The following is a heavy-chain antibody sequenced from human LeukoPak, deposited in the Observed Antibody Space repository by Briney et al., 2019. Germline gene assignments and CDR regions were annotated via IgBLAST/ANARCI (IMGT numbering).Heavy chain of an antibody. CDR2: ITGSGATT. Sequence: GGPLRLSCAASGFTFSGYAMSWVRQAPGKGLEGVSLITGSGATTYYADSVRGRFTVSRDNSKNTLYLQMNSLRAEDTAVYFCAKGDCGGTCLLIDNWGQGTWSPSPQ. D-gene: IGHD2-15*01. V-gene: IGHV3-23*01. J-gene: IGHJ4*02. CDR1: GFTFSGYA. CDR3: AKGDCGGTCLLIDN.